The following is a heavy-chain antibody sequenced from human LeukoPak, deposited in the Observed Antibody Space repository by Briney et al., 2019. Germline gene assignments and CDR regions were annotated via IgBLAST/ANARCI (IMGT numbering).Heavy chain of an antibody. CDR2: INPNSGGT. CDR3: ARDRTSSLYYDSTKGAFDI. CDR1: GYTFIDYY. D-gene: IGHD3-22*01. V-gene: IGHV1-2*02. J-gene: IGHJ3*02. Sequence: ASVKVSCKASGYTFIDYYIHWVRQAPGQGLEWMGWINPNSGGTNYAQHFQGRVTMTRDTSIRTVYMELSRLRSDDTAVYYCARDRTSSLYYDSTKGAFDIWGQGTMVTVSS.